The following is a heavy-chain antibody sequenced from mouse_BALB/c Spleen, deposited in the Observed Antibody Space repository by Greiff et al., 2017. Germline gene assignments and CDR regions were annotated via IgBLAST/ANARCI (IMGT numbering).Heavy chain of an antibody. CDR1: GYTFTSYW. D-gene: IGHD2-14*01. J-gene: IGHJ4*01. CDR2: INPSNGRT. CDR3: ARGDYRYDYAMDY. V-gene: IGHV1S81*02. Sequence: QVQLQQSGAELVKPGASVKLSCKASGYTFTSYWLHWVKQRPGQGLEWIGEINPSNGRTNYNEKFKSKATLTVDKSSSTAYMQLSSLTSEDSAVYYCARGDYRYDYAMDYWGQGTSVTVSS.